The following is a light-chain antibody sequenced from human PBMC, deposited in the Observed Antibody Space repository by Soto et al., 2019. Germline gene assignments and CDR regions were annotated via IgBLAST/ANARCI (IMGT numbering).Light chain of an antibody. CDR3: SSYAGNNNDV. CDR2: DVS. V-gene: IGLV2-8*01. CDR1: SSDVGGYNY. Sequence: QSALTQPPSASGSPGQSVTISCTGTSSDVGGYNYVSWYQQHPGKAPQLMIYDVSKRPSGVPSRFSGSKSGNTASLTVSGLQAEDEADYYCSSYAGNNNDVFGSGTKVTVL. J-gene: IGLJ1*01.